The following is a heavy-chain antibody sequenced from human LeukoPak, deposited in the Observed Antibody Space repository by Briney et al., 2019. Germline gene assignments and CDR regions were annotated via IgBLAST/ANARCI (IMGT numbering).Heavy chain of an antibody. D-gene: IGHD2-15*01. Sequence: ASVKVSCKASGYTFTSYYMHWVRQAPGQGLEWMGIINPSGGSTSYAQKFQGRVTMTRDTSTSTVYMELSSLRSEDTAVYYCARTYCSGGSCYSSGYFQHWGQGTLVSVSS. CDR3: ARTYCSGGSCYSSGYFQH. CDR1: GYTFTSYY. J-gene: IGHJ1*01. V-gene: IGHV1-46*01. CDR2: INPSGGST.